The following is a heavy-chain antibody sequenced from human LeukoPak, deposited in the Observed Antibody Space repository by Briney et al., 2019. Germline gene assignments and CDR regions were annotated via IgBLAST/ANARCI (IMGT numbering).Heavy chain of an antibody. Sequence: GGSLRLSCAASGFTFSSYAMSWVRQAPGKGLEWVSAISGSGGSTYYADSAKGRFTISRDNSKNTLYLQMNSLRAEDTAVYYCAKDKVRLITFGGVIVDYWGQGTLVTVSS. CDR3: AKDKVRLITFGGVIVDY. CDR1: GFTFSSYA. CDR2: ISGSGGST. J-gene: IGHJ4*02. D-gene: IGHD3-16*02. V-gene: IGHV3-23*01.